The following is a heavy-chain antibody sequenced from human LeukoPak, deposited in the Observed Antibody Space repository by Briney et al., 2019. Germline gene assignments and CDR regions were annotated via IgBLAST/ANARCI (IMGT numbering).Heavy chain of an antibody. CDR1: GGSITSSGYY. J-gene: IGHJ4*02. D-gene: IGHD4-23*01. CDR2: IHYSGIT. V-gene: IGHV4-39*01. Sequence: SETLSLTCTVSGGSITSSGYYWGWIRQPPGKGLEWIASIHYSGITYYNPSLKSRVTISVDTSKNQFSLKLSSVTAADTAVYYCARYGGQTEFDYWGQGTLVTVSS. CDR3: ARYGGQTEFDY.